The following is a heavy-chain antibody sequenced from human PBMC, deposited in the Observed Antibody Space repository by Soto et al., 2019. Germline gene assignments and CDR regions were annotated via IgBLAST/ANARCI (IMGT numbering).Heavy chain of an antibody. D-gene: IGHD2-2*03. CDR2: ISYDGSNK. Sequence: GGSLRLSCAASGFTFSSYGMHWVRQAPGKGLEWVAVISYDGSNKYYADSVKGRFTISRDNSKNTLYLQMNSLRAEDTAVYYCAKDLAFGYCSSTSCYERLLKTLILDDWGQGTLVTVS. CDR3: AKDLAFGYCSSTSCYERLLKTLILDD. V-gene: IGHV3-30*18. CDR1: GFTFSSYG. J-gene: IGHJ4*02.